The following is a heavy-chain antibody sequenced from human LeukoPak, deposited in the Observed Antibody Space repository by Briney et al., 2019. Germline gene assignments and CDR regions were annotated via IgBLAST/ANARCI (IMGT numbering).Heavy chain of an antibody. V-gene: IGHV4-38-2*02. CDR3: ARGKSRGSXXXY. D-gene: IGHD1-26*01. J-gene: IGHJ4*01. Sequence: PSEALSLTCTVSGYSISSGYYWGWIRQPPGKGLEWIGSIYHSGSTYYNPSLNSRVTISVDTSKNPFSLKLRPVPAADTAAYYCARGKSRGSXXXYWGXXXLXTVSS. CDR1: GYSISSGYY. CDR2: IYHSGST.